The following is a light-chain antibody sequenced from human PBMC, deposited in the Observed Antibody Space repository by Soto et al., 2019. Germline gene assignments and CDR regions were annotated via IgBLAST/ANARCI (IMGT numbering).Light chain of an antibody. V-gene: IGLV2-14*01. J-gene: IGLJ1*01. CDR3: SSYTSSTTYV. CDR2: EVS. CDR1: SSDVGGYNY. Sequence: QSVLTQPASVSGSPGQSITMSCTGTSSDVGGYNYVCWYQQHPGKAPKLIIFEVSNRPSGVSNRFSGSKSGNTASLTISGLQAEDEADYYCSSYTSSTTYVFGTGTKVTVL.